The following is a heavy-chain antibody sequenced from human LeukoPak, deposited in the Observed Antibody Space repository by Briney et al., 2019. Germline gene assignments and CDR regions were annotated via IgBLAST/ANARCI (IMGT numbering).Heavy chain of an antibody. Sequence: KPSETLSLTCTVSGGSISSYYWSWIRQPPGKGLEWIGYIYYSGSTNYYPSLKSRVTISVDTSKNQFSLKLSSVTAADTAVYYCARHSGSWYRVNWFDPWGQGTLVTVSS. D-gene: IGHD6-13*01. CDR2: IYYSGST. J-gene: IGHJ5*02. CDR3: ARHSGSWYRVNWFDP. V-gene: IGHV4-59*08. CDR1: GGSISSYY.